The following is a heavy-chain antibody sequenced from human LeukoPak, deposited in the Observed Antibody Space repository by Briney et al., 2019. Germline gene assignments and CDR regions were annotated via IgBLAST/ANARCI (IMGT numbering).Heavy chain of an antibody. D-gene: IGHD3-22*01. Sequence: ASVKVSCKASGGTFSSYAISWVRQAPGQGLEWMGGIIPISGTANYAQKFQGRVTITADESTSTAYMELSSLRSEDTAVYYCAREAAYYYDSSGYRNWFDPWGQGTLVTVSS. V-gene: IGHV1-69*01. J-gene: IGHJ5*02. CDR2: IIPISGTA. CDR3: AREAAYYYDSSGYRNWFDP. CDR1: GGTFSSYA.